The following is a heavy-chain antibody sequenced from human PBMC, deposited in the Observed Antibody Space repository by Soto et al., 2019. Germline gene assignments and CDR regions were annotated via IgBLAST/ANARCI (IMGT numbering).Heavy chain of an antibody. J-gene: IGHJ4*02. V-gene: IGHV1-69*13. CDR3: ARSRYYYDSSGFDY. Sequence: GASVKVSCKASGGTFSSYAISWVRQAPGQGLEWMGGIIPIFGTANYAQKFQGRVTITADESTSTAYMELSSLRSEDTAVYYCARSRYYYDSSGFDYWGQGTLVTVSS. D-gene: IGHD3-22*01. CDR2: IIPIFGTA. CDR1: GGTFSSYA.